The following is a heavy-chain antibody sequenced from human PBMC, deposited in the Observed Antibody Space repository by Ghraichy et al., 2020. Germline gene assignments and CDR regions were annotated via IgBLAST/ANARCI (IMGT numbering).Heavy chain of an antibody. J-gene: IGHJ4*02. CDR1: GFTFSSYA. CDR3: AKARGWKWELRFH. V-gene: IGHV3-23*01. Sequence: GESLNISCAASGFTFSSYAMSWVRQAPGMGLEWVSAISGSGGSTYYAASVKGRFTISRDNSKNTLYLQMNSLRAEDTAVYYCAKARGWKWELRFHWGQGTLVTVSS. D-gene: IGHD1-26*01. CDR2: ISGSGGST.